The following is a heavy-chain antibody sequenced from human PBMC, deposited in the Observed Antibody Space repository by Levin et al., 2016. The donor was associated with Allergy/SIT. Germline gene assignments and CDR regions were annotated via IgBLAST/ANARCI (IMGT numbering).Heavy chain of an antibody. D-gene: IGHD2-15*01. CDR1: GFTFSGSA. Sequence: GESLKISCAASGFTFSGSAMHWVRQASGKGLEWVGRIRDKANNYATRYSESVKGRFTISRDDSKNTAYLQMNSLKTEDTAVYYCTRLWDGYCSGGSCGNWGQGILVTVSS. V-gene: IGHV3-73*01. CDR2: IRDKANNYAT. CDR3: TRLWDGYCSGGSCGN. J-gene: IGHJ4*02.